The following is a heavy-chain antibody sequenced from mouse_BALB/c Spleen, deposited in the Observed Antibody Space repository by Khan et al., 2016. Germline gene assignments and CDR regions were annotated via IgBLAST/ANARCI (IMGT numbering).Heavy chain of an antibody. Sequence: VQLKESGPGLVKPSQSLSLTCTVTGYSITSDYAWNWIRQFPGNKLEWMGYISYSGSTSYNPSLKIRISITRDTSKNQFFLQLNSVTTDDTATYYCARSYGYRGFAYWGQGTLVTVS. CDR3: ARSYGYRGFAY. CDR1: GYSITSDYA. J-gene: IGHJ3*01. CDR2: ISYSGST. D-gene: IGHD2-2*01. V-gene: IGHV3-2*02.